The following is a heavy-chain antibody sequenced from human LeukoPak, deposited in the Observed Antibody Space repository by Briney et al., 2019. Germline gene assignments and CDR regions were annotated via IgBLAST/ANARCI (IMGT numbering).Heavy chain of an antibody. J-gene: IGHJ4*02. V-gene: IGHV3-23*01. CDR2: TSDRGDYT. D-gene: IGHD1-26*01. CDR1: GFTLTSYS. Sequence: GGSLRLSCAASGFTLTSYSMSWVRQAPGKGLEWVSGTSDRGDYTYCADSVKGRFTISRDNSKNTLYLQMNSLRAEDTALYFCAKKAQYNGNYPLDYWGQGTLVTVSS. CDR3: AKKAQYNGNYPLDY.